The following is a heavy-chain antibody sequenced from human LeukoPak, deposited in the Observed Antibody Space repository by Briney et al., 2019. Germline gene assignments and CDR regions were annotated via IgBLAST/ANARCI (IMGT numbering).Heavy chain of an antibody. CDR1: GYTFTSYG. CDR3: ARDFFHGHCSGLTCFLLDS. J-gene: IGHJ4*02. Sequence: ASVKVSCKASGYTFTSYGITWVRQAPGQGLEWMGWISAYNGNTNYAQKFQGRLTMATDTSTNTAYMELRSLRPDDTAVYYCARDFFHGHCSGLTCFLLDSWGQGSLVTVSS. CDR2: ISAYNGNT. D-gene: IGHD2-15*01. V-gene: IGHV1-18*01.